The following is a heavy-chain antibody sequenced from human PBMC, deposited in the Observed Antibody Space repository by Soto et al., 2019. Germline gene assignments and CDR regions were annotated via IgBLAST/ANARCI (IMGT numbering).Heavy chain of an antibody. V-gene: IGHV1-8*01. CDR1: GYTFTSYD. CDR2: MNPNSGNT. D-gene: IGHD3-16*01. CDR3: ARAPFKGGNYYYYGMDV. Sequence: ASVKVSCKASGYTFTSYDINWVRQATGQGLEWMGWMNPNSGNTGYAQKFQGRVTMTRNTSISTAYMELSSLRSEDTAVYYCARAPFKGGNYYYYGMDVWGQGTTVTLYS. J-gene: IGHJ6*02.